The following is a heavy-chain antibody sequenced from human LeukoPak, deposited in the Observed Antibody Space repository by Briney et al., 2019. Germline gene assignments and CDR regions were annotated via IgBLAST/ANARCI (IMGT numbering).Heavy chain of an antibody. V-gene: IGHV3-23*01. CDR3: AKVTGVPAAKGYYYYMDV. Sequence: GGSLRLSCAASGFTVSSNYMSWVRQAPGKGLEWVSAISGSGGSTYYADSVKGRFTISRDNSKNTLYLQMNSLRAEDTAVYYCAKVTGVPAAKGYYYYMDVWGKGTTVTVSS. CDR2: ISGSGGST. J-gene: IGHJ6*03. D-gene: IGHD2-2*01. CDR1: GFTVSSNY.